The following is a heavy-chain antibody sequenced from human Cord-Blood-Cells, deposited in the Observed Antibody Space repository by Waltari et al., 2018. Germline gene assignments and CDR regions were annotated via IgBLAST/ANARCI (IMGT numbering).Heavy chain of an antibody. V-gene: IGHV4-34*01. Sequence: GYYWSWIRQPPGKGLEWIGEINHSGSTNYNPSLKSRVTISVDTSKNQFSLKLSSVTAADTAVYYCARPQYSSSWYYFDYWGQGTLVTVSS. CDR1: GYY. J-gene: IGHJ4*02. CDR3: ARPQYSSSWYYFDY. D-gene: IGHD6-13*01. CDR2: INHSGST.